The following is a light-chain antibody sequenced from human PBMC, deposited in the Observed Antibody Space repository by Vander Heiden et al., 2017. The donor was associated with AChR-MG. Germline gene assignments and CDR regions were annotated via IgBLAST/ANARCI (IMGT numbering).Light chain of an antibody. CDR3: QQRGFWPRT. CDR1: ESVTNY. CDR2: DTF. J-gene: IGKJ1*01. Sequence: EIVLTQSPATLSLSPGDSATLSCRASESVTNYLVWYQQKPGQAPRLLIYDTFNRASGIPARFSGSESETDFTLTISSLEPEDFAVYFCQQRGFWPRTFGQGTKVEIK. V-gene: IGKV3-11*01.